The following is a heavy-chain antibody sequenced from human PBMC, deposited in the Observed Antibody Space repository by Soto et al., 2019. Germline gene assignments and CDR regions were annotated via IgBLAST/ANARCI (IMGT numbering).Heavy chain of an antibody. CDR2: IDDDGSST. D-gene: IGHD1-7*01. V-gene: IGHV3-74*01. Sequence: GGSLRLSCAASGFDFSTHWMHWVRQAPGKGLEWVSRIDDDGSSTRYADSVKGRFAISRDNAKNIVYLEMTSLRTEDTAVYFCARRLELPLGASLYYYGMDVWGQGTTVTVSS. CDR3: ARRLELPLGASLYYYGMDV. J-gene: IGHJ6*02. CDR1: GFDFSTHW.